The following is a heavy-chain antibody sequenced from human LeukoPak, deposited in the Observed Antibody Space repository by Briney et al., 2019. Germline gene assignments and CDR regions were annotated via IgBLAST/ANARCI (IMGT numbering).Heavy chain of an antibody. V-gene: IGHV3-23*01. CDR1: GFTFSSYA. CDR2: ISGSGGST. CDR3: AKDGGLVGATTLFSVAFDI. Sequence: GGSLRLSCAASGFTFSSYAMSWVRQAPGKGLEWVSAISGSGGSTYYADSVKGRFTISRDNSKNTLYLQMNSLRAEDTAVYYCAKDGGLVGATTLFSVAFDIWGQGTMVTVSS. D-gene: IGHD1-26*01. J-gene: IGHJ3*02.